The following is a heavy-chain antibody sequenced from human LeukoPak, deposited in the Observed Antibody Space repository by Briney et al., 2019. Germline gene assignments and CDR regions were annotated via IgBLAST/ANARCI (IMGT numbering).Heavy chain of an antibody. CDR2: FHNSGTS. V-gene: IGHV4-59*12. CDR1: DDSISDYY. CDR3: ARGRSYGSGSYYLDY. Sequence: SETLSLTCTVSDDSISDYYRGWIRQPPGKGLEWIGYFHNSGTSTYNPSLKSRVTISIDTSKNQFSLKLSSVTAADTAVYYCARGRSYGSGSYYLDYWGQGTLVTVSS. J-gene: IGHJ4*02. D-gene: IGHD3-10*01.